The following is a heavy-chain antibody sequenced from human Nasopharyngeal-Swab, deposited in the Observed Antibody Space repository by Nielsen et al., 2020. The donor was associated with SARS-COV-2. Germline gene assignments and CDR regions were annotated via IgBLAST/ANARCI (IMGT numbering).Heavy chain of an antibody. CDR3: ARARSGSYQAAFDI. Sequence: GESLKISCSASGFTFSLYAMHWVRQAPGKGLEWVAVISYDGSNKYYADSVKGRFTISRDNSKNTLYLQMNSLRAEDTAVYYCARARSGSYQAAFDIWGQGTMVTVSS. CDR2: ISYDGSNK. CDR1: GFTFSLYA. D-gene: IGHD1-26*01. V-gene: IGHV3-30-3*01. J-gene: IGHJ3*02.